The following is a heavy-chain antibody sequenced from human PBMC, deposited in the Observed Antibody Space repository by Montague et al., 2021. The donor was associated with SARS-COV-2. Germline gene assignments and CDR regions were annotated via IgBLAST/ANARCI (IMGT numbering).Heavy chain of an antibody. CDR3: ARDSRIVGATGGMDV. CDR1: GFTFSSYW. V-gene: IGHV3-7*03. Sequence: ALRLSCAASGFTFSSYWMSWVRQTAGKGLEWVANIKPDGGEKHYVDSVKGRFTISRDNAKNSLNLQMDSLRAEDTALYYCARDSRIVGATGGMDVWGQGTTVIVSS. D-gene: IGHD1-26*01. J-gene: IGHJ6*02. CDR2: IKPDGGEK.